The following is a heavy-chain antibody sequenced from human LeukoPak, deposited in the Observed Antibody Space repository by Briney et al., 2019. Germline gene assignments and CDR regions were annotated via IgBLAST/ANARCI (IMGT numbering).Heavy chain of an antibody. V-gene: IGHV3-30*04. D-gene: IGHD3-10*01. Sequence: GRSLRLSCAASGFTFSSYAMHWVRQAPGKGLEWVAVISYDGSNKYYADSMKGRFTISRDNSKNTLYLQMNSLRAEDTAVYYCARGEGSGSYYVQTSSFDYWGQGTLVTVSS. CDR1: GFTFSSYA. J-gene: IGHJ4*02. CDR3: ARGEGSGSYYVQTSSFDY. CDR2: ISYDGSNK.